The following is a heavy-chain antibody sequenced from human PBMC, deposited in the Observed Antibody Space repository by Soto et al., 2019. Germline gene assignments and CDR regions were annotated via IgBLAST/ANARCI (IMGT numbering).Heavy chain of an antibody. Sequence: ASETLSLTCNVSGASLSRYYWSWIRQPPGKGLEWIGRIYATGDTDYNPSLKSRISMSVDMSKKQFSLTLRSVTAADTAIYYCVRDGTKNLRDRFEPWGRGILVTVSS. V-gene: IGHV4-4*07. J-gene: IGHJ5*02. CDR2: IYATGDT. CDR1: GASLSRYY. D-gene: IGHD1-26*01. CDR3: VRDGTKNLRDRFEP.